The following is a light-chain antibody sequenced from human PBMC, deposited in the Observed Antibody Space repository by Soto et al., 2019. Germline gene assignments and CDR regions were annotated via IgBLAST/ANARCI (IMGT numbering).Light chain of an antibody. V-gene: IGKV3-15*01. CDR2: GAP. Sequence: ILVTQSPATXSVSPKERVPLSCRTSHSVNSHVARYKKKPGQDXRXXXYGAPNRATGIQARPRGRGSGKEFSLTTCSMHSEDFVLYYCQLYESLHQTFGNGSVVEI. J-gene: IGKJ1*01. CDR3: QLYESLHQT. CDR1: HSVNSH.